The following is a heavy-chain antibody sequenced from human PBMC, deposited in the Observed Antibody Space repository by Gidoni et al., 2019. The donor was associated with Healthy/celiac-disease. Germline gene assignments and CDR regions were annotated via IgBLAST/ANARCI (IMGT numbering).Heavy chain of an antibody. V-gene: IGHV3-73*01. CDR1: GLTFSGSA. Sequence: EVQLVESGGGLVQPGGSLKLSCAASGLTFSGSAMHWVRQASGKGLEWVGRIRSKANSYATAYAASVKGRFTISRDDSKNTAYLQMNSLKTEDTAVYYCTRDYDILTGYQYWGQGTLVTVSS. CDR2: IRSKANSYAT. CDR3: TRDYDILTGYQY. D-gene: IGHD3-9*01. J-gene: IGHJ4*02.